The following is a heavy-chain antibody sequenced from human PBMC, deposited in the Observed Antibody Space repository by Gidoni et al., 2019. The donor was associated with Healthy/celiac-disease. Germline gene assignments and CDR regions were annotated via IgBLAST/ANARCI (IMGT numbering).Heavy chain of an antibody. Sequence: QVQLVQSGAEVKKPGSSVKVSCKASRGTFSSYAISWVRQAPGQGLEWMGGIIPIFGTANYAQKFQGRVTITADESTSTAYMELSSLRSEDTAVYYCASALLDPIINWPQNDYWGQGTLVTVSS. J-gene: IGHJ4*02. CDR1: RGTFSSYA. D-gene: IGHD2-15*01. CDR2: IIPIFGTA. V-gene: IGHV1-69*01. CDR3: ASALLDPIINWPQNDY.